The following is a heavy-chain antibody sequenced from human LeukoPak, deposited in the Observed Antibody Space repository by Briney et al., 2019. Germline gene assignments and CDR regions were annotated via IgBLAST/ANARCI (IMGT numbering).Heavy chain of an antibody. Sequence: SQTLSLTCTVSGGSISSCDYNWSWNRQPPGKGLEWIGYIYYSGSNYYNPSLQSRVTISVDTSKNQFSLKLSSVTAADTAVYYCARAVQGSREVNWFDPWGQGTLVTVSS. CDR2: IYYSGSN. CDR1: GGSISSCDYN. J-gene: IGHJ5*02. V-gene: IGHV4-30-4*01. D-gene: IGHD6-13*01. CDR3: ARAVQGSREVNWFDP.